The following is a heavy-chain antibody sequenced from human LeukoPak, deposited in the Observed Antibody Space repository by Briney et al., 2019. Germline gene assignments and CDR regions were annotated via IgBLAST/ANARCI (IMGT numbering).Heavy chain of an antibody. CDR3: ARDRGYSYGYSFGFDY. D-gene: IGHD5-18*01. V-gene: IGHV4-34*01. Sequence: SETLSLTCAVYRGSFSGYYWSWIRQPPGKGLDWIGEINHSGSTNYNPSLKSRVTISVDTSKNQFSLKLSSVTAADTAVYYCARDRGYSYGYSFGFDYWGQGTLVTVSS. J-gene: IGHJ4*02. CDR1: RGSFSGYY. CDR2: INHSGST.